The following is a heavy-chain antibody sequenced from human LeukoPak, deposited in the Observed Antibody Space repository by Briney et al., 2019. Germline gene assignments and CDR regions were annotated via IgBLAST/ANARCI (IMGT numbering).Heavy chain of an antibody. Sequence: GGSLRLSCAASGFIFSNYRMNWVRQAPGKGLEWVAVIWYDGSIKYYADSVKGRFTISRDNSKNTLNLQMNSLRVEDTAVYYGARAVGPFDFWGQGTIVIVSS. V-gene: IGHV3-33*08. CDR3: ARAVGPFDF. CDR2: IWYDGSIK. CDR1: GFIFSNYR. J-gene: IGHJ3*01.